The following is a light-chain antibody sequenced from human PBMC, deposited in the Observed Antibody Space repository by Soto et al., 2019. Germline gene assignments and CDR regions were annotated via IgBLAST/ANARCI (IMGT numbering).Light chain of an antibody. J-gene: IGKJ2*01. CDR3: QQYNNRPPET. CDR1: QSVGSN. V-gene: IGKV3-15*01. CDR2: GAS. Sequence: EIVMTQSPATLSVSPGERATLSCRASQSVGSNLAWYQQKPGQAPRLLIYGASTRATGIPARFSGSGSGTEFTLTISRLQSEDFAIYYCQQYNNRPPETFGQGTQLE.